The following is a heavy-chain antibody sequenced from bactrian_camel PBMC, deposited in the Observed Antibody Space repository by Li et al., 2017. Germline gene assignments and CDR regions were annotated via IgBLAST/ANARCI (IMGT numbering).Heavy chain of an antibody. J-gene: IGHJ6*01. CDR3: AKDRNGGSWNVEPLADFGY. Sequence: HVQLVESGGGSVQPGGSLNLSCTSPGPTFSSYCMAWFQEAPGKEREGVAAIDASGYTSYAGSVKGRFTISRDNTKNTLYLQLNSLKTEDTATYYCAKDRNGGSWNVEPLADFGYWGQGTQVTVS. CDR1: GPTFSSYC. CDR2: IDASGYT. D-gene: IGHD6*01. V-gene: IGHV3S1*01.